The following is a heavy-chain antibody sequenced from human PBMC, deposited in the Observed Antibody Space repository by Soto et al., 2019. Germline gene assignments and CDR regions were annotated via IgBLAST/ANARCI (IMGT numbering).Heavy chain of an antibody. J-gene: IGHJ5*02. Sequence: QVQLVQSGAEVKEPWSSVKVSCNASGGCNLRDYRTTWGRRAPGQGLEWMGGIIPKLGSANYAQNFQGRVTVTADASTNTVYMELRSLRSDATAVDYCARGGDVYKFGAVSWGQGPPFTVSS. V-gene: IGHV1-69*01. CDR2: IIPKLGSA. D-gene: IGHD3-10*01. CDR1: GGCNLRDYR. CDR3: ARGGDVYKFGAVS.